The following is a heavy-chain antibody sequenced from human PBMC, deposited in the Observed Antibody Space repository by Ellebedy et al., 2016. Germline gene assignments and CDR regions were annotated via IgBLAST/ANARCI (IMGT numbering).Heavy chain of an antibody. J-gene: IGHJ4*02. CDR1: GFTFSSYA. CDR2: ISYDGSNK. CDR3: AKSYSNYAFDY. V-gene: IGHV3-30-3*01. D-gene: IGHD4-11*01. Sequence: GESLKISXAASGFTFSSYAMHWVRQAPGKGLEWVAVISYDGSNKYYADSVKGRFTISRDNSKNTLYLQMNSLRAEDTAVYYCAKSYSNYAFDYWGQGTLVTVSS.